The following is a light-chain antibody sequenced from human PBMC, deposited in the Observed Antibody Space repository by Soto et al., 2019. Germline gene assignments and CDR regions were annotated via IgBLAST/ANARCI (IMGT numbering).Light chain of an antibody. Sequence: EIVLTQSPGTLSLSPGERATLSCRASQSTSSSYLAWYQQKPGQAPRLLIYGASSRATGIPDRFSGSGSGTDFTLTISRREPEDFAVYYCQQYGRATPMYTFGQGTKLEIK. CDR1: QSTSSSY. CDR2: GAS. CDR3: QQYGRATPMYT. J-gene: IGKJ2*01. V-gene: IGKV3-20*01.